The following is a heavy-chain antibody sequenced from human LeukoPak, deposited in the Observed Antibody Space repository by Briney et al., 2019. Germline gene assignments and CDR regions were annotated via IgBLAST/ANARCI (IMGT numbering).Heavy chain of an antibody. V-gene: IGHV3-7*01. CDR1: GFTFSSYW. J-gene: IGHJ6*03. CDR3: ARPPSAYYYYMDV. D-gene: IGHD2-15*01. CDR2: IKQDGSEK. Sequence: GGSLRLSCAASGFTFSSYWMSWVHQAPGKGLEWVANIKQDGSEKYYVDSVKGRFTISRDNAKNSLYLQMNSLRAEDTAVYYCARPPSAYYYYMDVWGKGTTVTVSS.